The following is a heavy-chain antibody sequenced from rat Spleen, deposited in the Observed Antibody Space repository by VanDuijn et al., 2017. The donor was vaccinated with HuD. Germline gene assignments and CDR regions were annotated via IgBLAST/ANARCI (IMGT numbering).Heavy chain of an antibody. Sequence: EVQLVESGGGLVQPGRSLKLSCAASGFTFSDYYMAWVRQAPTKGLEWVATISYDGSYTYYRDSVKGRFIISRDNAKSTLYLQMDSLRSEDTATYYCASPLGTGDYWGQGVMVTVSS. CDR1: GFTFSDYY. J-gene: IGHJ2*01. D-gene: IGHD1-5*01. V-gene: IGHV5S10*01. CDR2: ISYDGSYT. CDR3: ASPLGTGDY.